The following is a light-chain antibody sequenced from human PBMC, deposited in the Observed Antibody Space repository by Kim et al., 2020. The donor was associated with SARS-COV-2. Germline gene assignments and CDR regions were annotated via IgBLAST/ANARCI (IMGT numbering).Light chain of an antibody. CDR3: CSYARSSHLM. V-gene: IGLV2-23*02. CDR2: GVT. CDR1: SSDIGSYSL. Sequence: QSAMTQLASVSGSPGQSITISCAGTSSDIGSYSLVSWYQQHPGKVPKLIIYGVTKRLSGISTRFSGSESGNTAFLTISGLQADDEADYYCCSYARSSHLMFGGGTQLTVL. J-gene: IGLJ3*02.